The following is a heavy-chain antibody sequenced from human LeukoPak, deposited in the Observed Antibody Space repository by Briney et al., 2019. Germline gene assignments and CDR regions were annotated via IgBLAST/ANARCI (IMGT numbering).Heavy chain of an antibody. D-gene: IGHD3-22*01. Sequence: PSETLSLTCAVYGGSFSGYYWSWIRQPPGKGLEWIGEINHSGSTNYNPSLRSRVTISVDTSKNQFSLKLSSVTAADTAVYYCARSARITMIVVVTTSAFDIWGQGTMVTVSS. J-gene: IGHJ3*02. CDR1: GGSFSGYY. CDR2: INHSGST. CDR3: ARSARITMIVVVTTSAFDI. V-gene: IGHV4-34*01.